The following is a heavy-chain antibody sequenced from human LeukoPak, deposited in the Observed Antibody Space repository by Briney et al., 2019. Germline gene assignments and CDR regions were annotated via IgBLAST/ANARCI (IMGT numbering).Heavy chain of an antibody. D-gene: IGHD3-9*01. J-gene: IGHJ6*03. V-gene: IGHV1-2*06. CDR2: INPNSGGT. CDR1: GYTFTGYY. CDR3: AREEQYYDILTGYYSYYYYYMDV. Sequence: ASVKVSCKASGYTFTGYYMHWVRQAPGQGLEWMGRINPNSGGTNYAQKFQGRVTMARDTSISTAYMELSRLRSGDTAVYYCAREEQYYDILTGYYSYYYYYMDVWGKGTTVTVSS.